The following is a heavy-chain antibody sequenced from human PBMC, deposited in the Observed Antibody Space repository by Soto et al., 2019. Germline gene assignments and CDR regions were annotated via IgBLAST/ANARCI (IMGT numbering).Heavy chain of an antibody. J-gene: IGHJ4*02. Sequence: SETLSLTCTVSGGSISSYYWSWIRQPPGKGLEWIGYIYYSGSTHYNPSLKSRVTISVDTSKNQFSLKPSSVTAADTAVYYCAGLYSSSPFFNYWGQGTLVTVSS. V-gene: IGHV4-59*01. CDR3: AGLYSSSPFFNY. D-gene: IGHD6-6*01. CDR1: GGSISSYY. CDR2: IYYSGST.